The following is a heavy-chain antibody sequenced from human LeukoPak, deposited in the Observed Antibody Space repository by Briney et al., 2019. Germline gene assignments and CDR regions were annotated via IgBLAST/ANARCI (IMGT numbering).Heavy chain of an antibody. CDR3: ARTYGDNRPADI. CDR1: GGSISSYY. Sequence: SETLSLTCTVSGGSISSYYWSWIRQPPGKGLEWIGYIYYSGSTNYNPSLKSRVTISVDTSKNQFSLKLSSVTAADTAVYYCARTYGDNRPADIWGQGTMVTVSS. J-gene: IGHJ3*02. D-gene: IGHD4-23*01. CDR2: IYYSGST. V-gene: IGHV4-59*01.